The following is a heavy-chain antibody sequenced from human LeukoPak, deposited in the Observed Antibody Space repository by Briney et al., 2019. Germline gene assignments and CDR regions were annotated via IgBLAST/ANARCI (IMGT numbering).Heavy chain of an antibody. Sequence: SETLSLTCTVSGGSISSYYWSWIRHPPGKGLKWIGYIYYSGSTNYNPSLKSRVTISVDTSKNQFSLKLSSVTAADTAVYYCARDYGGNWYYFDYWGQGTLVTVSS. CDR3: ARDYGGNWYYFDY. V-gene: IGHV4-59*01. J-gene: IGHJ4*02. CDR1: GGSISSYY. CDR2: IYYSGST. D-gene: IGHD4-23*01.